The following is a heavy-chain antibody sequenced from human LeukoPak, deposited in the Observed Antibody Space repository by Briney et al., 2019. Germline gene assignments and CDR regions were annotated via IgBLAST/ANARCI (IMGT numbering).Heavy chain of an antibody. CDR1: GGSISSYY. Sequence: TSETLSLTCTVSGGSISSYYWSWIRQPPGKGLEWIGYIYYSGSTNYNPSLKSRVTISVDTSKNQFSLKLSSVTAADTAVYYCASENLSYTYFDYWGQGTLVTVSS. CDR3: ASENLSYTYFDY. J-gene: IGHJ4*02. CDR2: IYYSGST. D-gene: IGHD1-26*01. V-gene: IGHV4-59*01.